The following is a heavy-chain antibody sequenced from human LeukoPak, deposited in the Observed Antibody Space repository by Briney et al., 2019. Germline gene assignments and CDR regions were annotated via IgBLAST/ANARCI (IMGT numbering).Heavy chain of an antibody. CDR1: GFTFSSYG. CDR2: ISYDGSNK. Sequence: GGSLRLSCAASGFTFSSYGMHWVRQAPGKGLEWVAVISYDGSNKYYADSVKGRFTISRDNSKNTLYLQINSLRAEDTAVYYCARREPTVTTPYQDYFDYWGQGTLVTVSS. D-gene: IGHD4-17*01. CDR3: ARREPTVTTPYQDYFDY. V-gene: IGHV3-30*03. J-gene: IGHJ4*02.